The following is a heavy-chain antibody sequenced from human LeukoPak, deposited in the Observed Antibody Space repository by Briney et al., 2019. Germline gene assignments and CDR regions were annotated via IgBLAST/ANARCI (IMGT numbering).Heavy chain of an antibody. CDR1: GFTFSSYC. D-gene: IGHD3-10*01. V-gene: IGHV3-30*02. CDR2: IRYDGSNK. Sequence: GGSLRLSCAASGFTFSSYCMHWVRQAPGKGLEWVAFIRYDGSNKYYADSVKGRFTISRDNSKNTLYLQMNSLRAEDTAVYYCAKDYVVRGVIIGIGPWGQGTLVTVSS. J-gene: IGHJ5*02. CDR3: AKDYVVRGVIIGIGP.